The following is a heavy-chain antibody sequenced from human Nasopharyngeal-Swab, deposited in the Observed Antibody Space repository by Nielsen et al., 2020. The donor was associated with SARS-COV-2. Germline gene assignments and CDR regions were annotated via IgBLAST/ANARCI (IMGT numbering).Heavy chain of an antibody. CDR2: INAGNGNT. D-gene: IGHD6-19*01. Sequence: ASVKVSCKASGYTFTSYAMHWVRQAPGQRLEWMGWINAGNGNTKYSQKFQGRVTITRDTSASTAYMELSSLRSEDTAVYYCAGGSYSSGWHTTDDAFDIWGQGTMVTVSS. V-gene: IGHV1-3*01. CDR1: GYTFTSYA. J-gene: IGHJ3*02. CDR3: AGGSYSSGWHTTDDAFDI.